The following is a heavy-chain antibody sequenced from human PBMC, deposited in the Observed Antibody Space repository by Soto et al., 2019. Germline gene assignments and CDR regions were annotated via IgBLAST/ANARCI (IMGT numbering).Heavy chain of an antibody. Sequence: GAXVKVSCKASGYTFTSYDINWVRQATGQGLEWMGWMNPNSGNTGYAQKFQGRVTMTRNTSISTAYMELSSLRSEDTAVYYCARGTYYYDSSDPAAFDICGQGTMVTVSS. D-gene: IGHD3-22*01. CDR2: MNPNSGNT. CDR3: ARGTYYYDSSDPAAFDI. CDR1: GYTFTSYD. V-gene: IGHV1-8*01. J-gene: IGHJ3*02.